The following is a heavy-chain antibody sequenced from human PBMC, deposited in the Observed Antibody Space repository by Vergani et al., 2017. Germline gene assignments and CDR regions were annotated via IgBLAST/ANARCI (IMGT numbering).Heavy chain of an antibody. CDR1: GFTFSSYW. CDR2: IKQDESEK. CDR3: ARHGGSGWSLDY. D-gene: IGHD6-19*01. J-gene: IGHJ4*02. Sequence: EVQLVESGGGLVQPGGSLRLSCAASGFTFSSYWMSWFRQAPGKGLEWLANIKQDESEKYYVASVKGRFCISRDNAKHSLYLQMNSLRAEDTAVYYCARHGGSGWSLDYWGQGTLVTVSS. V-gene: IGHV3-7*01.